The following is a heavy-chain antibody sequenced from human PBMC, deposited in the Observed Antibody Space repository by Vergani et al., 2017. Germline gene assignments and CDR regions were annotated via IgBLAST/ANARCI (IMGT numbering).Heavy chain of an antibody. Sequence: EVQLVESGGGLVQPGGSLRLSCAASGFTFSSYAMHWVRQAPGKGLEYVSAISSNGGSTYYANSVKGRFTISRDNSKNTLYLQMGSLRAEDMAVYYCARDWRGYSGRINYYIDVWGKGTTVTVSS. D-gene: IGHD5-12*01. CDR3: ARDWRGYSGRINYYIDV. J-gene: IGHJ6*03. CDR2: ISSNGGST. CDR1: GFTFSSYA. V-gene: IGHV3-64*01.